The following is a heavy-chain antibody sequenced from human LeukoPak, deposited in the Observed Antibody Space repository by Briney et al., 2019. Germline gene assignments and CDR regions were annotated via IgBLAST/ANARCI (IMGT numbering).Heavy chain of an antibody. CDR2: IIPIFGTA. D-gene: IGHD3-22*01. J-gene: IGHJ6*02. CDR3: ARVRRGVTMIVVVTHPYGMDV. Sequence: SVKVSCKASGGTFSSYAISWVRQAPGQGLEWMGGIIPIFGTANYAQKFQGRVTITADESTSTAYMELSSLRSEDTAVYYCARVRRGVTMIVVVTHPYGMDVWGQGTTSPSP. CDR1: GGTFSSYA. V-gene: IGHV1-69*13.